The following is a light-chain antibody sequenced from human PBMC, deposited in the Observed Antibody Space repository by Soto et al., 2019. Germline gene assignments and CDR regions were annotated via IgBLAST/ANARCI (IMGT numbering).Light chain of an antibody. CDR2: GAS. CDR3: QQFCRSSWT. J-gene: IGKJ1*01. CDR1: QSVSSSY. V-gene: IGKV3-20*01. Sequence: ESVLTQSPGTLSLSPGEKATLSCRASQSVSSSYLAWYQQKPGQAPRLLIYGASSRATGIPDRFSGSGSGTDFTLTVSRLEPEDFAVYYCQQFCRSSWTFGQGTKVEIK.